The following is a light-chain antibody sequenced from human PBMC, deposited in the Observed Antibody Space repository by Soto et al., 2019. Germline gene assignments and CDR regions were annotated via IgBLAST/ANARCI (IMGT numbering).Light chain of an antibody. CDR2: AAS. J-gene: IGKJ2*01. CDR3: QHCNNWPPYT. CDR1: QRISSD. Sequence: EIVMTQSPATLSVSPGERATLSCRASQRISSDLTWYQHKTCQAPRLLSSAASTRATGIPARFSGSGSETEFTLAIRSLQSEDFAVYYRQHCNNWPPYTFGQGTRLEIK. V-gene: IGKV3-15*01.